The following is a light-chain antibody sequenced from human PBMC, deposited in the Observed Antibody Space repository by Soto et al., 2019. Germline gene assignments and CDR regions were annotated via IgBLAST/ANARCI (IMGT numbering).Light chain of an antibody. Sequence: QSVLTQPPSASGTPGQRVTISCSGSTSNLGSHFVYWYQQLPGTAPKLLIYNNNQRPSGVPDRFSGSKSGTSASLAISGLRSDDESDYYCAAWDDSLRGPVFGGGTKLTVL. CDR2: NNN. CDR3: AAWDDSLRGPV. V-gene: IGLV1-47*02. J-gene: IGLJ3*02. CDR1: TSNLGSHF.